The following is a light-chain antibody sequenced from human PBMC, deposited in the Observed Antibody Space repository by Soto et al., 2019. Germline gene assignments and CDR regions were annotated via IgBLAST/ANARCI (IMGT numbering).Light chain of an antibody. CDR2: EVS. Sequence: QSALTQPASVSGSPGQSITISCTGTSSDVGGYNYVSWFQQHPGKAPKLKIYEVSNRPSGVSNRFSGSKSGYTASLTISELQAEDEADYYGTSFTSSSPWVLGGGSKVTVL. J-gene: IGLJ3*02. V-gene: IGLV2-14*03. CDR1: SSDVGGYNY. CDR3: TSFTSSSPWV.